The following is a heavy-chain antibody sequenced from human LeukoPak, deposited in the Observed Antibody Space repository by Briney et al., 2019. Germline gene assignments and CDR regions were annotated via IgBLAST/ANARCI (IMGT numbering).Heavy chain of an antibody. J-gene: IGHJ4*02. CDR1: GGSISGYS. CDR3: ARDSGYSYGRSFDY. Sequence: SETLSLTCTVSGGSISGYSWSCLRQPPGKGLEWIVYIHYNGNTNYNPSVGGRVSFSLDTSKNELSLQLNSVTAADTAVYYCARDSGYSYGRSFDYWGQGTLVTVSS. D-gene: IGHD5-18*01. CDR2: IHYNGNT. V-gene: IGHV4-59*01.